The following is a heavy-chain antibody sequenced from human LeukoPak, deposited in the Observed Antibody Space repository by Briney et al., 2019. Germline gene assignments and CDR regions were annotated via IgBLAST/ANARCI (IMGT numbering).Heavy chain of an antibody. D-gene: IGHD4-17*01. J-gene: IGHJ3*02. CDR2: ISGSGGST. CDR3: AKDRSSPTRYDYGDYDAFDI. V-gene: IGHV3-23*01. CDR1: GVTFSSYA. Sequence: PGGSLRLSCAATGVTFSSYAMSLVRQAPGKGLEWVSAISGSGGSTYYADSVKGRFTISRDNSKNTLYLQMNSLRAEDTAVYYCAKDRSSPTRYDYGDYDAFDIWGQGTMVTVSS.